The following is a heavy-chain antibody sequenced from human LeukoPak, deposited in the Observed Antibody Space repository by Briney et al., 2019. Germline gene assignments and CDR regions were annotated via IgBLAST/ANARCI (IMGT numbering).Heavy chain of an antibody. CDR3: ARDRIVVVPAAIRRKNAFDI. CDR2: IVVGSGRT. J-gene: IGHJ3*02. CDR1: GFPFISSA. Sequence: EASVKVSCKASGFPFISSAVQWVRQARGQRLEWIGWIVVGSGRTIYAQKFQERVTITRDMSTSTAYMELSSLRSEDTAVYYCARDRIVVVPAAIRRKNAFDIWGQGTMVTVSS. D-gene: IGHD2-2*02. V-gene: IGHV1-58*01.